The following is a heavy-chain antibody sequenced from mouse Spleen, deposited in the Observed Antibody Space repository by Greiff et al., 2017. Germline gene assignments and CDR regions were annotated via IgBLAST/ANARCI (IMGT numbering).Heavy chain of an antibody. CDR1: GFPITSGYY. J-gene: IGHJ3*01. CDR2: ITHSGET. CDR3: AGAPDGYLFAY. V-gene: IGHV12-3*01. D-gene: IGHD2-3*01. Sequence: VQLVESGPGLVKPSQSLFLTCSITGFPITSGYYWIWIRQSPGKPLEWMGYITHSGETFYNPSLQSPISITRETSKNQFFLQLNSVTTEDTAMYYCAGAPDGYLFAYWGQGTLVTVSA.